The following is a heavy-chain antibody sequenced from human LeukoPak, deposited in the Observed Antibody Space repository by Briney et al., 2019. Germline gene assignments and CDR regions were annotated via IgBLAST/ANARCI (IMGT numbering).Heavy chain of an antibody. J-gene: IGHJ4*02. CDR2: INHSGST. CDR1: GGSFSGYN. D-gene: IGHD1-7*01. CDR3: ARPSGTTPFKRFDY. V-gene: IGHV4-34*01. Sequence: SETLSLTCAVYGGSFSGYNWTWIRQPPGKGLEWIGEINHSGSTDYNPSLKSRVTISVDTSKNQFSLKVSSVTAADTAVYYCARPSGTTPFKRFDYWGQGTLVTVSS.